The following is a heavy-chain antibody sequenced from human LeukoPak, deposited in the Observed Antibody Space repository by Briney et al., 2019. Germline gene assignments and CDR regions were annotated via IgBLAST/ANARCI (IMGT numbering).Heavy chain of an antibody. V-gene: IGHV3-23*01. CDR3: VRDQVAGTEH. CDR2: ITSGSSGST. D-gene: IGHD6-19*01. Sequence: GGSLRLSCAASGFTFSSYAMSWVRQAPGKGLEWVSVITSGSSGSTYYADSVKGRFTISRDNSKNTLYLKMDSLRAEDTAVYYCVRDQVAGTEHWGQGTLVTVSS. CDR1: GFTFSSYA. J-gene: IGHJ4*02.